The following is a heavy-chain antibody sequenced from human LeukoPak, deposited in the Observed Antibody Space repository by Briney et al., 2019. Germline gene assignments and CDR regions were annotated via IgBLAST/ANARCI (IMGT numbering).Heavy chain of an antibody. CDR2: ISGSGGST. V-gene: IGHV3-23*01. D-gene: IGHD3-10*01. CDR1: GFTFSSYS. CDR3: AKMEEGLLWFGELRGAFDI. Sequence: PGGSLRLSCAASGFTFSSYSMNWVRQAPGKGLEWVSAISGSGGSTYYADSVKGRFTISRDNSKNTLYLQMNSLRAEDTAVYYCAKMEEGLLWFGELRGAFDIWGQGTMVTVSS. J-gene: IGHJ3*02.